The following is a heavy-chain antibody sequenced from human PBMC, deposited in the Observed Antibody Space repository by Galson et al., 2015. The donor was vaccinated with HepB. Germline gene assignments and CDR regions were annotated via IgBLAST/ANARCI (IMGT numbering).Heavy chain of an antibody. J-gene: IGHJ4*02. V-gene: IGHV3-7*01. CDR1: GFTFSTYW. CDR2: IKQDGSEK. Sequence: SLRLSCAASGFTFSTYWMSWVRQAPGKGLEWVANIKQDGSEKYYVDSVKGRFTISRDNAKNSLYLQMNSLRAEDTAVYYCARDRYAWYSSSWCFDNWGQGTLVTVSS. D-gene: IGHD6-13*01. CDR3: ARDRYAWYSSSWCFDN.